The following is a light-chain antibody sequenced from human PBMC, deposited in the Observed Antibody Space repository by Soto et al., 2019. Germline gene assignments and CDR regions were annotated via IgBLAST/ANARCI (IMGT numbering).Light chain of an antibody. Sequence: EIVLTQSPGTLSLSPGERATLSCRASQSVSSSYLAWYQQKPGQAPRLLIYGASSRATGIPDRFSGSGSGTDFTLTISRLEPEDFAVYYCQQYGSSRWKFGQGTKV. CDR1: QSVSSSY. V-gene: IGKV3-20*01. CDR3: QQYGSSRWK. CDR2: GAS. J-gene: IGKJ1*01.